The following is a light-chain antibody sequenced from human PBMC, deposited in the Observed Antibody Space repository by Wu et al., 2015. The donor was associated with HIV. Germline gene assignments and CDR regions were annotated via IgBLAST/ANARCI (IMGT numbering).Light chain of an antibody. CDR2: GAS. J-gene: IGKJ1*01. V-gene: IGKV3-15*01. CDR3: QQYDNWPGT. CDR1: QSVSIN. Sequence: EIVMTQSQATLSVSPGERTTLSCRASQSVSINLAWYQQKPGQAPRLLIYGASTRATGIPARFSGSGSGTEFTLTISSLQSEDFAVYYCQQYDNWPGTFGQGTKVEIK.